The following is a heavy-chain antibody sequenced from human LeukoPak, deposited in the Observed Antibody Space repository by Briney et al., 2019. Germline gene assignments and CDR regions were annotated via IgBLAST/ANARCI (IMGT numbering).Heavy chain of an antibody. D-gene: IGHD3-22*01. CDR2: ISSSSSYI. V-gene: IGHV3-21*04. CDR1: GFTFSNSG. Sequence: GRSLRLSCAASGFTFSNSGMHWVRQAPGKGLEWVSSISSSSSYIYYADSVKGRFTISRDNAKNSLCLQMNSLRAEDTAIYYCAKPSYYDSSAYAFDIWGQGTMVTVSS. CDR3: AKPSYYDSSAYAFDI. J-gene: IGHJ3*02.